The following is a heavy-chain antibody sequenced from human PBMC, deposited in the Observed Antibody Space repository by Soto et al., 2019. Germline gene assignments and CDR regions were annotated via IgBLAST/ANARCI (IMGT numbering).Heavy chain of an antibody. Sequence: QVQLQQWGAGLLKPSETLSLTCAVYGGSFSGYYWSWIRQPPGKGLEWIEEINHSGSTNYNPSLKSRVTISVDTSKNQFSLKLSSVTAADTAVYYCARARTSSYYDILTGYYHYWGQGTLVTVSS. CDR2: INHSGST. CDR3: ARARTSSYYDILTGYYHY. J-gene: IGHJ4*02. D-gene: IGHD3-9*01. CDR1: GGSFSGYY. V-gene: IGHV4-34*01.